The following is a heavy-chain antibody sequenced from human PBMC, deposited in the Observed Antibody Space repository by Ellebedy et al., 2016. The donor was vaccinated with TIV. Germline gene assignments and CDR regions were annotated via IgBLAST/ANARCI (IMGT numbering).Heavy chain of an antibody. CDR1: GFTFSSYG. V-gene: IGHV3-33*01. CDR3: AREGLYCSSTSCYSSWFDP. Sequence: GGSLRLSXAASGFTFSSYGMHWVRQAPGKGLEWVAVIWYDGSKKYYADSVKGRLTISRDNPKNTLYLQMNSLRAEDTAVYYCAREGLYCSSTSCYSSWFDPWGQGTLVTVSS. D-gene: IGHD2-2*01. CDR2: IWYDGSKK. J-gene: IGHJ5*02.